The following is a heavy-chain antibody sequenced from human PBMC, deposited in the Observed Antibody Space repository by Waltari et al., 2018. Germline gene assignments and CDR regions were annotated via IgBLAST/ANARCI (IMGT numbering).Heavy chain of an antibody. D-gene: IGHD1-7*01. CDR2: ISGYNANT. CDR1: GYTFSSFA. Sequence: QVQLVQSGAEVKKPGASVKVSCKASGYTFSSFAISWVRQAPGQGLEWMGWISGYNANTNYAQKFQGRVAMTTDTSTSTAYMELRSLTSDDTAVYYCARVPMGTGTTDWFDPWGQGTPVIVST. J-gene: IGHJ5*02. CDR3: ARVPMGTGTTDWFDP. V-gene: IGHV1-18*01.